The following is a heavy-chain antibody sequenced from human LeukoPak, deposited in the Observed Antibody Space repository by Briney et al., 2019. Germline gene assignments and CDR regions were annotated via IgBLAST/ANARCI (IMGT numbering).Heavy chain of an antibody. J-gene: IGHJ6*02. D-gene: IGHD3-22*01. CDR2: ISGSGGST. V-gene: IGHV3-23*01. CDR3: VRGIFPYDSSGHGMDV. Sequence: GGSLRLSCAASGFTFSSYAMSWVRQAPGKGLEWVSTISGSGGSTYYADSVKGRFTISRDNSKNTLYLQMNSLRAEDTAVYYCVRGIFPYDSSGHGMDVWGQGTTVTVSS. CDR1: GFTFSSYA.